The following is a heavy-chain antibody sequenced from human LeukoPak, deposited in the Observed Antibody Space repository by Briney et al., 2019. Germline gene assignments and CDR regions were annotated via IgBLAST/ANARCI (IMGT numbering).Heavy chain of an antibody. CDR3: AGSYDFWSGYYLDY. J-gene: IGHJ4*02. V-gene: IGHV4-38-2*02. CDR2: IYHSGST. Sequence: SETLSLTCTASGYSISSGYYWGWIRQPPGKGLEWIGSIYHSGSTYYNPSLKSRVTISVDTSKNQFSLKLSSVTAADTAVYYCAGSYDFWSGYYLDYWGQGTLVTVSS. CDR1: GYSISSGYY. D-gene: IGHD3-3*01.